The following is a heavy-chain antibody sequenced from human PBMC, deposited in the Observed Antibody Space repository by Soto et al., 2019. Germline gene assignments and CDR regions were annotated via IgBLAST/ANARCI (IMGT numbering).Heavy chain of an antibody. CDR2: ISGSGGST. CDR3: ANESPPQLYGDYWSGAFDI. Sequence: GGSLRLSCAASGFTFSSYAMSWVRQAPGKGLEWVSAISGSGGSTYYGDSVKGRFTFSRDNSKNTLYLQMNSLRAEDTAVYYCANESPPQLYGDYWSGAFDIWGQGTMVTVSS. D-gene: IGHD4-17*01. V-gene: IGHV3-23*01. CDR1: GFTFSSYA. J-gene: IGHJ3*02.